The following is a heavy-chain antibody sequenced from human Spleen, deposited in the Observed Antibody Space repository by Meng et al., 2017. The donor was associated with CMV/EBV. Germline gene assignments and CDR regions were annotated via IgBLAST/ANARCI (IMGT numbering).Heavy chain of an antibody. V-gene: IGHV1-2*06. J-gene: IGHJ4*02. D-gene: IGHD3-22*01. CDR3: ATDSSGYYYFDY. Sequence: CKASRYIFTDYYKDWVRQAPGQRHEWMGRIDHNSDATDYAKKFKGRVTMTMDTSIRTAYMALGSLRSDDTALYYCATDSSGYYYFDYWGQGTLVTVSS. CDR2: IDHNSDAT. CDR1: RYIFTDYY.